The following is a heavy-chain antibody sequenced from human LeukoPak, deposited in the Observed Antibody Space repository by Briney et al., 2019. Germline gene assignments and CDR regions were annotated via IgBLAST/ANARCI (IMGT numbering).Heavy chain of an antibody. Sequence: GRSLRLSCAASGFTFSSYAMSWVRQAPGKGLEWVSAISGSGGSTYYADSVKGRFTISRDNSKNTLYLQMNSLRAEDTAVYYCAKDALYCSSTSCYVYFDYWGQGTLVTVSS. V-gene: IGHV3-23*01. D-gene: IGHD2-2*01. J-gene: IGHJ4*02. CDR1: GFTFSSYA. CDR3: AKDALYCSSTSCYVYFDY. CDR2: ISGSGGST.